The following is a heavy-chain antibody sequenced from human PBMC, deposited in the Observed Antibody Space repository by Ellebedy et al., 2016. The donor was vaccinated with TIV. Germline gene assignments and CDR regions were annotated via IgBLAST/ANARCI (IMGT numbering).Heavy chain of an antibody. CDR3: ARRLTTAAFDY. J-gene: IGHJ4*02. D-gene: IGHD4-17*01. CDR2: ISSSSSYT. Sequence: PGGSLRLSCAASGFTFSDYYMSWIRQAPGKGLEWVSYISSSSSYTNYADSVKGRFTISRDNAKNSLYLQINSLRAEDTAVYYCARRLTTAAFDYWGQGTLVTVSS. V-gene: IGHV3-11*06. CDR1: GFTFSDYY.